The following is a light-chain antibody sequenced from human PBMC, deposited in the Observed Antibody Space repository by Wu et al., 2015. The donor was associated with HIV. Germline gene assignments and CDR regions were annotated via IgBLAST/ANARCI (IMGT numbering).Light chain of an antibody. Sequence: EIVLTQSPGTLPLSPGERATLSCRASQSISVNYLAWYQQKPGRAPRPLIFGVSNRATGIPARFSGSGSGTDFTLTISRLEPEDFAVYYCQHYDPSSPWTFGPGTRVEIK. CDR1: QSISVNY. CDR3: QHYDPSSPWT. V-gene: IGKV3-20*01. J-gene: IGKJ1*01. CDR2: GVS.